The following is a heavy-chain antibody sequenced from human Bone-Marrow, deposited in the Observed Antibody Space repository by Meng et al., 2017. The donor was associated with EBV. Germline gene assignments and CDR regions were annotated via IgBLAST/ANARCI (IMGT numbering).Heavy chain of an antibody. CDR2: ISAYNGNT. CDR1: GYTFTSYG. V-gene: IGHV1-18*01. CDR3: ARDPSTYYYDSSGYFY. J-gene: IGHJ4*02. D-gene: IGHD3-22*01. Sequence: QVQLVQSGAEGKKPGASVKVSCKASGYTFTSYGISWVRQAPGQGLEWMGWISAYNGNTNYAQKLQGRVTMTTDTSTSTAYMELRSLRSDDTAVYYCARDPSTYYYDSSGYFYWGPGTLVTVSS.